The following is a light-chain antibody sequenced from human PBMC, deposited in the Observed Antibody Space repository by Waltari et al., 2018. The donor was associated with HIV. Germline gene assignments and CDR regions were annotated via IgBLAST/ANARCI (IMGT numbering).Light chain of an antibody. V-gene: IGLV1-51*01. Sequence: QSVLTQPPSMSAAPGQRVTISCSGGSSNIGSNYVSWYQQLPGTDPKLLIYDNDKRPSGMPDRFSGSKSGTSATLDITGLQTGDEADYYCGAWDASLTSGVFGGGTKVTVL. CDR2: DND. CDR3: GAWDASLTSGV. CDR1: SSNIGSNY. J-gene: IGLJ3*02.